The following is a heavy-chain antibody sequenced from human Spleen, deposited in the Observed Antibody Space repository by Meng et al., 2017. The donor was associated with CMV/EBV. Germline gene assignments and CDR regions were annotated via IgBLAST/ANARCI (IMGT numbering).Heavy chain of an antibody. D-gene: IGHD1-26*01. V-gene: IGHV3-53*05. Sequence: GGSLRLSCVVSGFTDSITHMNWVRQAQGRGLEWVSVICSGETPQYANFVKGRFTISRDNFKNTVHLQINSLRVEDTALYYCVKFFRWDQPDDAFDIWGHGTMVTVSS. J-gene: IGHJ3*02. CDR2: ICSGETP. CDR3: VKFFRWDQPDDAFDI. CDR1: GFTDSITH.